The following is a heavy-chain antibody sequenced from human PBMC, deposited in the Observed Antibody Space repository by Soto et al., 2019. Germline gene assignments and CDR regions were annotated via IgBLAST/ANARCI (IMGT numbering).Heavy chain of an antibody. D-gene: IGHD3-10*01. CDR3: AGLWFGEDY. J-gene: IGHJ4*02. CDR1: GCMFSRYA. V-gene: IGHV3-23*01. Sequence: GGSLRLSCAASGCMFSRYAMSWVRQAPGKGLEWVSVIGGSGVSSYYADSVRGRFTISRDNYRNTLYLQMNSLRDDDTAVYYCAGLWFGEDYWGQGTLDTVSS. CDR2: IGGSGVSS.